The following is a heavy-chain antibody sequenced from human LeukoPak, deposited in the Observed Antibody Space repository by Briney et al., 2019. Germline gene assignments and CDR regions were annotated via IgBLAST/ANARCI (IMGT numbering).Heavy chain of an antibody. V-gene: IGHV3-30*02. CDR2: IHNDGTIT. D-gene: IGHD4-11*01. J-gene: IGHJ4*02. CDR3: AKDRRDDYSNYEFDY. CDR1: GFTFSAYG. Sequence: GGSLRLSCAASGFTFSAYGMHWVRQAPGKGLEWVAFIHNDGTITYYADSVKGRFTISRDNSKNTLYLQMNSLRAEDTAVYYCAKDRRDDYSNYEFDYWGQGTLVTVSS.